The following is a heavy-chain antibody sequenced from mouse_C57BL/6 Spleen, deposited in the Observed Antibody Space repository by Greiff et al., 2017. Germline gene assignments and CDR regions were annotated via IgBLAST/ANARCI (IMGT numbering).Heavy chain of an antibody. CDR1: GFTFSDYG. J-gene: IGHJ2*01. V-gene: IGHV5-17*01. Sequence: EVMLVESGGGLVKPGGSLKLSCAASGFTFSDYGMHWVRQAPEKGLEWVAYISSGSSTIYYADTVKGRFTISRDNAKNTLFLQMTSLRSEDTAMXYCARDEGYYFDYWGQGTTLTVSS. CDR3: ARDEGYYFDY. CDR2: ISSGSSTI.